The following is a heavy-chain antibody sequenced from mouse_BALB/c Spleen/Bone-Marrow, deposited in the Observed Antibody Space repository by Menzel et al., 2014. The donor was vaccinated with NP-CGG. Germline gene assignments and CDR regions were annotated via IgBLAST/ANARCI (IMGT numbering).Heavy chain of an antibody. CDR2: IWAGGST. Sequence: VMLVESGPGLVAPSQSLSITCTVSGFSLTSYGVHWVRQPPGKGLEWLGVIWAGGSTNYNSALMSRLSISKDNPKSQVFLKMNSLQTDDTAMYYCARVSSTMITTVFAYWGQGTLVTVSA. J-gene: IGHJ3*01. V-gene: IGHV2-9*02. D-gene: IGHD2-4*01. CDR3: ARVSSTMITTVFAY. CDR1: GFSLTSYG.